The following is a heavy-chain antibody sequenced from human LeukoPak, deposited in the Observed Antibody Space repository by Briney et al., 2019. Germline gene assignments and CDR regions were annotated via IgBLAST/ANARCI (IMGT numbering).Heavy chain of an antibody. Sequence: SETLSLTCTVSGVSISSYYWSWIRQPPWKGLEWIGYIYYSGSTNYNPSLKSRVTISVDASKNQFSLKLSSVTAADTAVYYCARDLGPGDYYYGMDVWGQGTTVTVSS. CDR2: IYYSGST. CDR3: ARDLGPGDYYYGMDV. J-gene: IGHJ6*02. D-gene: IGHD3-16*01. V-gene: IGHV4-59*01. CDR1: GVSISSYY.